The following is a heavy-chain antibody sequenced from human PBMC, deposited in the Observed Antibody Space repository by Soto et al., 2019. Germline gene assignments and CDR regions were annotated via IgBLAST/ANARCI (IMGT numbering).Heavy chain of an antibody. V-gene: IGHV3-48*02. CDR3: ARDHGGSTWFVGIYYYFGVDV. CDR1: GFTLSSYN. D-gene: IGHD6-13*01. Sequence: VQLVESGGGLVQPGGSLRLSCAASGFTLSSYNMNWVRQAPGKGREWVSYISGSSDTIYYADSVKGRFTISRDNAKNSLYLQMDSLRDEDTAVYYCARDHGGSTWFVGIYYYFGVDVWGQGTTVTVSS. CDR2: ISGSSDTI. J-gene: IGHJ6*02.